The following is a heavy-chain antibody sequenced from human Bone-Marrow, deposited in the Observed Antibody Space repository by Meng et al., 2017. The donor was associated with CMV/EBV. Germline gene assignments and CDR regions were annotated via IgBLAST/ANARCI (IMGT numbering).Heavy chain of an antibody. D-gene: IGHD3-3*01. J-gene: IGHJ6*02. CDR2: ISAYNGNT. CDR1: GYTFTSYG. Sequence: ASVKVSCKASGYTFTSYGISWVRQAPGQGLEWMGWISAYNGNTNYAQKLQGRVTMTTDTSTSTAYMELRSLRSDDTAVYYCARDFGNNTYYDFWSGYYSSFGYYYGRDVWGQGNTVNVAS. V-gene: IGHV1-18*01. CDR3: ARDFGNNTYYDFWSGYYSSFGYYYGRDV.